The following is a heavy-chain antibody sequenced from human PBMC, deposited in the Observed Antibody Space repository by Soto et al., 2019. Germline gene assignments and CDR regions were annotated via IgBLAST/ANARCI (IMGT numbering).Heavy chain of an antibody. Sequence: GSLLLSCSASGFIFSDYEMTWVRQAPGKGLEWVAYISNSGSTRYYADSVKGRFTISRDNAKSSLYLQMNSLRAEDTAVYYCASDTVYAWSFDYWGHGTLVTVYS. CDR2: ISNSGSTR. V-gene: IGHV3-48*03. D-gene: IGHD2-8*01. J-gene: IGHJ4*01. CDR1: GFIFSDYE. CDR3: ASDTVYAWSFDY.